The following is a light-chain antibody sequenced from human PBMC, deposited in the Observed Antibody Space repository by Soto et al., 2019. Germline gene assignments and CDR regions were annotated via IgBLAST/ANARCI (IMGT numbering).Light chain of an antibody. CDR1: SSDVGGYNY. CDR3: CSYAASVV. V-gene: IGLV2-11*01. Sequence: QSALTQPRSVSGSPGQSVTISCTGTSSDVGGYNYVSWYQQHPGKAPKLMIYDVRKRPSGVPDRFSGSKSGNTASLTISGLQAEDEADYYCCSYAASVVFGGGTKVTV. CDR2: DVR. J-gene: IGLJ2*01.